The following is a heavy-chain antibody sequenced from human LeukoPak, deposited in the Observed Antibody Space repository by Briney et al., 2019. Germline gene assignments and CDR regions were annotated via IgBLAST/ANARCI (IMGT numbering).Heavy chain of an antibody. CDR1: GGPISSYH. CDR3: ARGGTTVTTSALRGRHYYGMDV. J-gene: IGHJ6*02. CDR2: IYYSGST. D-gene: IGHD4-17*01. Sequence: SETLSLTCTVSGGPISSYHWSWIRQPPGKGLEWIGYIYYSGSTNYNPSLKSRVTISVDTSKNQFSLKLSSVTAADTAVYYCARGGTTVTTSALRGRHYYGMDVWGQGTTVTVSS. V-gene: IGHV4-59*01.